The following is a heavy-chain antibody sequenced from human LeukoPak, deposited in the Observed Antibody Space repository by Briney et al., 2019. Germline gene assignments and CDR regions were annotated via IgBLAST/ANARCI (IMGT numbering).Heavy chain of an antibody. Sequence: PSETLSLTCTVSGGSISNYYWSWIRQPPGKGLEWIGYIYYSGSTKYNPSLKSRVTISVDTSKNQFSLRLSSVTAADTAVYYCARGRYSSGWFPAGNWFDPWGQGTLVTVSS. J-gene: IGHJ5*02. CDR1: GGSISNYY. D-gene: IGHD6-19*01. CDR3: ARGRYSSGWFPAGNWFDP. CDR2: IYYSGST. V-gene: IGHV4-59*01.